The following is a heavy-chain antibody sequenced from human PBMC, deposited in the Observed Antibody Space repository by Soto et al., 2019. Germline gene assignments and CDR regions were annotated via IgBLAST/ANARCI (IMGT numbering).Heavy chain of an antibody. D-gene: IGHD2-8*01. CDR3: ARLGYCTNGVCYYYYYGMDV. J-gene: IGHJ6*02. Sequence: GGSLRLSCAASGFTFSSYGMHWVRQAPGKGLEWVAVIWYDGSNKYYADSVKGRFTISRDNSKDTLYLQMNSLRAEDTAVYYCARLGYCTNGVCYYYYYGMDVWGQGTTVTVSS. CDR2: IWYDGSNK. CDR1: GFTFSSYG. V-gene: IGHV3-33*01.